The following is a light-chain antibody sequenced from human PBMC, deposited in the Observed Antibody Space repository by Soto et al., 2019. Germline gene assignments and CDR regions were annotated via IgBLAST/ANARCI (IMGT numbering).Light chain of an antibody. J-gene: IGLJ1*01. V-gene: IGLV2-14*01. CDR1: GSDVGGYKY. CDR2: DVS. CDR3: SSYASSSPFV. Sequence: QSVLTQPASVSGSPGQSITISCTGTGSDVGGYKYVSWYQQLPGKAPKLMIYDVSYRPSGVSDLFSGSKSGNTASLIIPGLQAEDEADYYCSSYASSSPFVFGTGTKVTVL.